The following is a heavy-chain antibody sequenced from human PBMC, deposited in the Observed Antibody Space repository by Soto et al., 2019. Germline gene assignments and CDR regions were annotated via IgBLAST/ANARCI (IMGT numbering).Heavy chain of an antibody. CDR1: GGSISSYY. D-gene: IGHD6-13*01. CDR3: ARVGPSAAGTIYYYYGMDV. CDR2: IYYSGST. J-gene: IGHJ6*02. Sequence: TSETLSLTYTVSGGSISSYYWSWIRQPPGKGLEWIGYIYYSGSTNYNPSLKSRVTISVDTSKNQFSLKLSSVTAADTAVYYCARVGPSAAGTIYYYYGMDVWGQGTTVTVSS. V-gene: IGHV4-59*01.